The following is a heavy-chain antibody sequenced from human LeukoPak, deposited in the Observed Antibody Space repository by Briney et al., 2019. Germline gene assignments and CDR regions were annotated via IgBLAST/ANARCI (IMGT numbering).Heavy chain of an antibody. Sequence: GGSLGLSCAASGFTFSTYWMSWVRQAPGKGLEWVANIKEDGSERYHVDSAKGRFTISRDNAKNSLYLQMNSLRADDTAVYYCARDRGVVGNYDYWGQGTLVTVSS. J-gene: IGHJ4*02. D-gene: IGHD1-26*01. CDR2: IKEDGSER. V-gene: IGHV3-7*05. CDR1: GFTFSTYW. CDR3: ARDRGVVGNYDY.